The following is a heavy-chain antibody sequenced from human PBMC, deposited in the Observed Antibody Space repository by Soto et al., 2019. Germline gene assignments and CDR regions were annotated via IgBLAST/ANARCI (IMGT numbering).Heavy chain of an antibody. J-gene: IGHJ5*02. CDR3: ARGSRLWVTTAWFDP. Sequence: ASAKVSCKASGYTFTSYGISWVRQAPGQGLEWMGWISAYNGNTNYAQKLQGRVTMTTDTSTSTAYMELRSLRSDDTAVYYCARGSRLWVTTAWFDPWGQGTLVTVSS. V-gene: IGHV1-18*04. CDR1: GYTFTSYG. CDR2: ISAYNGNT. D-gene: IGHD4-17*01.